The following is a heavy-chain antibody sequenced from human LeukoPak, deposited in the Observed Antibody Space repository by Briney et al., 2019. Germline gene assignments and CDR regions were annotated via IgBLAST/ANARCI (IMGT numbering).Heavy chain of an antibody. D-gene: IGHD6-19*01. Sequence: GGSLRLSCAASGFTFSSYWMHWVRQAPGKGLVWVSRINSDGSSTSYADSVKGRFTISRDNAKNTLYLQMNSLRAEDTAVYYCARVYSSGWYLKLVGYYGMDVWGQGTTVTVSS. CDR2: INSDGSST. CDR1: GFTFSSYW. CDR3: ARVYSSGWYLKLVGYYGMDV. V-gene: IGHV3-74*01. J-gene: IGHJ6*02.